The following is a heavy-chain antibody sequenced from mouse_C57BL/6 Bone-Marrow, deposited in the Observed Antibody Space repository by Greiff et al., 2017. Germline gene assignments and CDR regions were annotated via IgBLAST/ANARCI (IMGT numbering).Heavy chain of an antibody. V-gene: IGHV1-72*01. CDR1: GYTFTSYW. Sequence: QVQLQQPGAELVKPGASVKLSCKASGYTFTSYWMHWVKQRPGRGLEWIGRIDPNSGGTKYNEKFKSKATLTVDKPSSTAYMQLSSLTSEDSAVYYCVCPDITTVVGAMDYWGQGTSVTVSS. J-gene: IGHJ4*01. CDR3: VCPDITTVVGAMDY. D-gene: IGHD1-1*01. CDR2: IDPNSGGT.